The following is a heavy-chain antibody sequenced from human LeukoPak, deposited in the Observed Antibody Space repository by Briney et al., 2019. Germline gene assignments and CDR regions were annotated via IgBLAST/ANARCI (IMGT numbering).Heavy chain of an antibody. CDR2: IYPDDSDT. D-gene: IGHD6-13*01. V-gene: IGHV5-51*01. CDR3: AKPGAYSSSWYGFFDY. CDR1: GYSFTSYW. J-gene: IGHJ4*02. Sequence: GESLKISCKSSGYSFTSYWIGWVRQLPGKGLESMGIIYPDDSDTRYSPSFQGQVTISVDKSISTAYLQWSSLKASDTAMYYCAKPGAYSSSWYGFFDYWGQGTLVTVSS.